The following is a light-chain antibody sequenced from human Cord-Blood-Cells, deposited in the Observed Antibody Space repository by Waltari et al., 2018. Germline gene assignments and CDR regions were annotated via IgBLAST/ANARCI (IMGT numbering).Light chain of an antibody. V-gene: IGLV2-14*01. CDR1: SSDVGGYNY. Sequence: QSALTKPASVSGSPGQSNTISCPGTSSDVGGYNYVSWYQQHPGKAPKLMIYEVSDRPSGVSNRFSGSKSGNTASLTISVLQAEDEADYYCSSYTSSSTQVFGTGTKVTVL. CDR3: SSYTSSSTQV. CDR2: EVS. J-gene: IGLJ1*01.